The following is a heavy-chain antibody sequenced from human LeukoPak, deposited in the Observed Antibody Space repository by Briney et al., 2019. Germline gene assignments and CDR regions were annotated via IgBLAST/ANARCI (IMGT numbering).Heavy chain of an antibody. D-gene: IGHD1-26*01. Sequence: PSVTLSLTCTVSGGSISSSSYYWGWIRQPPGKGLEWIGSIYYSGSTYYNPSLKSRVTITVDTSKNQFSLKLSSVTAADTAVYYCARSELLFDYWGQGTLVTVSS. CDR2: IYYSGST. J-gene: IGHJ4*02. V-gene: IGHV4-39*01. CDR3: ARSELLFDY. CDR1: GGSISSSSYY.